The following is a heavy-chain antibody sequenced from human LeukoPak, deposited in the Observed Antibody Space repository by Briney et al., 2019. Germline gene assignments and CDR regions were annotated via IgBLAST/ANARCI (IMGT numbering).Heavy chain of an antibody. J-gene: IGHJ5*02. CDR2: IYYSGTT. CDR3: ARHDYYGSLNWFDP. Sequence: SETLSLTCTVSGGSISSSSYYWGWIRQPPGKGLEWIGTIYYSGTTYYNPSLKSRLTISVDTSKNQFSLKLTSVTAADTAVYYCARHDYYGSLNWFDPWGQGTLITVSS. CDR1: GGSISSSSYY. V-gene: IGHV4-39*01. D-gene: IGHD3-10*01.